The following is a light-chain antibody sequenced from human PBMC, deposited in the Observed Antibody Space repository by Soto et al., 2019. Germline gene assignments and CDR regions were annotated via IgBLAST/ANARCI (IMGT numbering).Light chain of an antibody. CDR3: QQSNSFPP. J-gene: IGKJ1*01. V-gene: IGKV1-5*03. Sequence: DIQMTQSPSTLSASVGDRVTITCRASQSISSWLAWYEQKPGKAPKLLIYKASSLESGVPSRFSGSGSGTEFTLTISSLQPDDFATYYCQQSNSFPPFGQGTKEEI. CDR1: QSISSW. CDR2: KAS.